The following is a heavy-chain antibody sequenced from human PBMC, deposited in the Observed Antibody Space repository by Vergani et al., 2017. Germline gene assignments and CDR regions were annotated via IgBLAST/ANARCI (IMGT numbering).Heavy chain of an antibody. V-gene: IGHV4-59*01. D-gene: IGHD2-2*01. CDR1: GGSISSYY. CDR3: ARVVGPIWCSSTSCYREKNWFDP. J-gene: IGHJ5*02. CDR2: IYYSGST. Sequence: QVQLQESGPGLVKPSETLSLTCTVSGGSISSYYWSWIRQPPGKGLEWIGYIYYSGSTNYNPSLKSRVTISVDTSKNQFSLKLSSVTAADTAVYYCARVVGPIWCSSTSCYREKNWFDPWGQGTLVTVSS.